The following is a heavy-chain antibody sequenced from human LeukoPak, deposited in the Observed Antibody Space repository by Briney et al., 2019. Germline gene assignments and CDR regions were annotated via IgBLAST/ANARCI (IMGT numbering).Heavy chain of an antibody. D-gene: IGHD3-3*01. V-gene: IGHV1-18*01. J-gene: IGHJ4*02. CDR3: ARMTVSGVATPYDY. CDR1: GYTFTHYG. CDR2: ISTHNGNT. Sequence: ASVKVSCKASGYTFTHYGVSWVRQAPGQGLEWMGWISTHNGNTNYAQRFQGRFTMTTDTSTSTVYMEVRSLRYDDTAVYYCARMTVSGVATPYDYWGQGALVTVSS.